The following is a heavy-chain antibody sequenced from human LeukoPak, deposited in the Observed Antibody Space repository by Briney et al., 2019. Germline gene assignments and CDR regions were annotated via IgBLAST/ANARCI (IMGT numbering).Heavy chain of an antibody. V-gene: IGHV1-69*13. CDR2: FIPIFGTA. D-gene: IGHD3-22*01. Sequence: GPSVTLSCKASGRTFSSYAISWVRHAPGQGLEWMGGFIPIFGTANYAQKFQGRVTITADESTSTAYMELSSLRSEDTAVYYCARELTITMILREEAFDAFDIWGQGTMVTVSS. CDR3: ARELTITMILREEAFDAFDI. CDR1: GRTFSSYA. J-gene: IGHJ3*02.